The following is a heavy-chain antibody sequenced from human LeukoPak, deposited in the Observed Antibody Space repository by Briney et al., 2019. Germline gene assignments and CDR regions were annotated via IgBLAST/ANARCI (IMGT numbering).Heavy chain of an antibody. J-gene: IGHJ4*02. D-gene: IGHD5-12*01. CDR2: INHSGST. V-gene: IGHV4-34*01. CDR1: GGSFSGYY. CDR3: ARGAGFDIVATYYFDY. Sequence: SETLSLTCAVYGGSFSGYYWSWIRQPPGKGLEWIGEINHSGSTNYNPSLKSRVTISVDTSKNQFSLKLSSVTAADTAVYYCARGAGFDIVATYYFDYWGQGALVTVSS.